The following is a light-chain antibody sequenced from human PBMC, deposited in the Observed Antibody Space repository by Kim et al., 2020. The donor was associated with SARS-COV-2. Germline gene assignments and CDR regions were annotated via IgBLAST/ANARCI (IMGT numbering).Light chain of an antibody. CDR1: SSDVGSYNL. CDR2: EVT. V-gene: IGLV2-23*02. Sequence: GQSITISCTGTSSDVGSYNLVSWYQQHPGKAPKLIIYEVTKRPSGISDRFSASKSGNTASLTISGLQAEDEADYYCSSYAGRSTFVFGGGTQLTVL. J-gene: IGLJ3*02. CDR3: SSYAGRSTFV.